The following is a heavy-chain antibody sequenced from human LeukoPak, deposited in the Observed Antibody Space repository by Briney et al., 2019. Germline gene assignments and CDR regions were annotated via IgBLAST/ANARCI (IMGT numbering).Heavy chain of an antibody. Sequence: GGSLRLFCSASGFMFSSYGMHWVRQAPGKGLEWVAVISHDGSNIYYDVSVKGRFTISRDNSKSTLYLQMNSLRAADTALYYCAKPAKTDYADYWGQGTLVTVSS. J-gene: IGHJ4*02. D-gene: IGHD1-14*01. V-gene: IGHV3-30*18. CDR2: ISHDGSNI. CDR3: AKPAKTDYADY. CDR1: GFMFSSYG.